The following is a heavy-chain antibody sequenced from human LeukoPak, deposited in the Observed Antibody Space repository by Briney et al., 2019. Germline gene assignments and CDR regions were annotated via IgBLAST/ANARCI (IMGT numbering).Heavy chain of an antibody. CDR3: ASVSTSAASYYYYGMDV. D-gene: IGHD2-2*01. Sequence: ASVKVSCKASGYTFISYDINWVRQATGQGLEWMGWMNPNSGNTGYARKLQGRVTMTTDTSTSTAYMELRSLRSDDTAVYYCASVSTSAASYYYYGMDVWGKGTTVTVSS. CDR1: GYTFISYD. CDR2: MNPNSGNT. J-gene: IGHJ6*04. V-gene: IGHV1-8*01.